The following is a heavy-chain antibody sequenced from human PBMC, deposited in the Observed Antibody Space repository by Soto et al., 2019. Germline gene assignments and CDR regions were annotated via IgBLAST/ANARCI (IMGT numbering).Heavy chain of an antibody. CDR3: ARCRNVYSSSWYYYGMDV. D-gene: IGHD6-13*01. J-gene: IGHJ6*02. CDR2: MNPNSGNT. CDR1: GYTFTSYD. V-gene: IGHV1-8*01. Sequence: QVQLVQSGAEVKKPGASVKVSCKASGYTFTSYDINWVRQATGQGLEWMGWMNPNSGNTGYAQKFQGRVTMTRNTSISKAYMELSSLRSEDTAVYYCARCRNVYSSSWYYYGMDVWGQGTTVTVSS.